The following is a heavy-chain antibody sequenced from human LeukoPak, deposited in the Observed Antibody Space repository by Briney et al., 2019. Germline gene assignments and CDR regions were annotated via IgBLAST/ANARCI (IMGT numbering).Heavy chain of an antibody. J-gene: IGHJ4*02. CDR1: GFTFSSYG. Sequence: GGSLRLSCAASGFTFSSYGMHWVRQAPGKGLEWVAVVWYDGSNKYYADSVKGRFTISRDNSKNTLYLQMNSLRAEDTAVYYCAKDLGDYYGSGSSPDYWGQGTLVTVSS. D-gene: IGHD3-10*01. V-gene: IGHV3-33*06. CDR2: VWYDGSNK. CDR3: AKDLGDYYGSGSSPDY.